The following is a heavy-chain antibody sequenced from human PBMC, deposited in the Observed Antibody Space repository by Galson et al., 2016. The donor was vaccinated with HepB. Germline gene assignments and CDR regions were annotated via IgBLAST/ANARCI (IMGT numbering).Heavy chain of an antibody. D-gene: IGHD6-19*01. CDR2: ILPMFDTS. CDR3: ARDLDPNRGYRSGWSAH. CDR1: GGTFDSHA. V-gene: IGHV1-69*01. Sequence: SCKASGGTFDSHAISWVRQAPGQGLEWMGGILPMFDTSYHAQKFQGRVTFTADESKTTAYMELNNLRQEDTAVYFCARDLDPNRGYRSGWSAHWGQGTLVAVSS. J-gene: IGHJ4*02.